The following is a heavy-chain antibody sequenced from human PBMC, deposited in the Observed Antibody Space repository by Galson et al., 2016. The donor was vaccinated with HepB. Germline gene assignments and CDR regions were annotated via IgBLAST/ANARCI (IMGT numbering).Heavy chain of an antibody. J-gene: IGHJ6*03. CDR1: GGTFSRNA. CDR3: ARASKDIVVVSTSRNYYYYYYMDV. V-gene: IGHV1-69*06. CDR2: IIPVFGTA. D-gene: IGHD2-2*01. Sequence: SVKVSCKASGGTFSRNAISWVRQAPGQGLEWMGGIIPVFGTANYAQKFQGRVSITADNSTSTASMELSSLRPEDTAVYYCARASKDIVVVSTSRNYYYYYYMDVWGKGTTVTVSS.